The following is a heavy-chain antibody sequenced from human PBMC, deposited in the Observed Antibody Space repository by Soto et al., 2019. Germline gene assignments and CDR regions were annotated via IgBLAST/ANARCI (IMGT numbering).Heavy chain of an antibody. J-gene: IGHJ5*02. D-gene: IGHD2-15*01. CDR3: TTTPSSVGWFDP. V-gene: IGHV4-59*01. CDR2: IYYTGST. CDR1: GGSISSYY. Sequence: SETLSLTCSISGGSISSYYWTWIRQPPGKGLEWIGNIYYTGSTNYSPSLRSRVTISIDTSKNQFSLQLTSVTAADTAMYYCTTTPSSVGWFDPWGQGTLVTVSS.